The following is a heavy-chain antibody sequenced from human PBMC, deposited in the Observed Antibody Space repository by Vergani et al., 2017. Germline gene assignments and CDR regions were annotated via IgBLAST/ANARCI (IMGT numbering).Heavy chain of an antibody. Sequence: VQLVQSGAEVKKPGSSVKVSCKASGGTFSSYAMSWVRQAPGKGLEWVSAISGSGGSTYYADSGKGRFTISRDNSKNTLYLQMNSLRAEDTAVYYCAKGGEDDGDYSFGYTYYFDYWGQGTLVTVSS. CDR2: ISGSGGST. CDR3: AKGGEDDGDYSFGYTYYFDY. J-gene: IGHJ4*02. V-gene: IGHV3-23*04. D-gene: IGHD4-17*01. CDR1: GGTFSSYA.